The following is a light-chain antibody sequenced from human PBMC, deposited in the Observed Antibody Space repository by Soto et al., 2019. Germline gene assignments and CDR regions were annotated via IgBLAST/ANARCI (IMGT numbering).Light chain of an antibody. V-gene: IGKV1-5*03. CDR2: RAS. Sequence: DIQMTQSPSTLSASVGDRVTITCRASQSISSWLAWYLQKPGKAPKLLIYRASTLQDGVPSRFSGSGSGTEFTLTISSLQPDDFATYYCQQYSSYSPYTFGQGTKLEIK. J-gene: IGKJ2*01. CDR3: QQYSSYSPYT. CDR1: QSISSW.